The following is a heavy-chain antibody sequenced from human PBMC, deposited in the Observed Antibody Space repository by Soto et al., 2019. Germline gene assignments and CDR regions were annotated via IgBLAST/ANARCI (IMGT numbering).Heavy chain of an antibody. J-gene: IGHJ5*02. CDR2: INPDNGNT. D-gene: IGHD2-15*01. CDR3: ARGIATGQLDP. V-gene: IGHV1-3*01. CDR1: GYTVTRYT. Sequence: ASVKVSCKVSGYTVTRYTMNWVRQAPGQRLEWMGWINPDNGNTKSSQKFQDRVIITRDTSASTAYMDLSSLRSEDTAVYYCARGIATGQLDPWGQGTLVTVSS.